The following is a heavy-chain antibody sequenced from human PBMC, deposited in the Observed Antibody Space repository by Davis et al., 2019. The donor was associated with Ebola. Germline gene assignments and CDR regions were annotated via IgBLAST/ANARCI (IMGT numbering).Heavy chain of an antibody. D-gene: IGHD1-26*01. J-gene: IGHJ4*02. CDR3: TREFGGSYDY. CDR2: IRSKAYVGTT. CDR1: GFTFGDYA. V-gene: IGHV3-49*04. Sequence: GESLKISCTASGFTFGDYAMSWVLPSPRTVLPFLVFIRSKAYVGTTEYAASVKGRFTISRDDSKSIAYLQMNNLKTDDTAFYYCTREFGGSYDYWGQGTLVTVSS.